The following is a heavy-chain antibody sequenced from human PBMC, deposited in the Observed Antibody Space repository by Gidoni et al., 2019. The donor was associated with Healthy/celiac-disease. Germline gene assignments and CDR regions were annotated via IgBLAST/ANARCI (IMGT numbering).Heavy chain of an antibody. J-gene: IGHJ4*02. V-gene: IGHV3-21*01. CDR2: ISSISSYL. D-gene: IGHD6-6*01. Sequence: EVQLVESGGGLVKPGGSLRLSCAASGFTFSSYSMNWVRQAPGKGLEWVSSISSISSYLYYADSVKGRFTISRDNAKNSLYLQMNSLRAEDTAVYYCARDRGAARPGYWGQGTLVTVSS. CDR1: GFTFSSYS. CDR3: ARDRGAARPGY.